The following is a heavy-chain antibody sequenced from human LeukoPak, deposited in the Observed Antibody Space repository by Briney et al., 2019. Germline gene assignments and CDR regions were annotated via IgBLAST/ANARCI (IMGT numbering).Heavy chain of an antibody. CDR1: GYTFTRYG. CDR3: ARDRPDIVATTYYFDY. V-gene: IGHV1-18*01. Sequence: ASVKVSCKASGYTFTRYGISWVRQAPGQGGECMGLSSTYNGNTNYAQKVQGRVTMTTDTSTSTAYMELRSLRSDDTAVYYCARDRPDIVATTYYFDYWGQGTLVTVSS. CDR2: SSTYNGNT. J-gene: IGHJ4*02. D-gene: IGHD5-12*01.